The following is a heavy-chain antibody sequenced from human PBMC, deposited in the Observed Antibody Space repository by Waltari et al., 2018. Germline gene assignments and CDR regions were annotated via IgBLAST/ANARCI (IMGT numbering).Heavy chain of an antibody. V-gene: IGHV1-2*02. CDR3: ARDAIVPAAIPSDY. CDR1: GYTFTGYY. CDR2: IHPNGGGT. Sequence: QVQLVQSGAEVKKPGASVKVSCKASGYTFTGYYMHWVRQAPGQGLEWMGGIHPNGGGTNYAQKFQGRVTMTRDTSISTAYMELSRLRSDDTAVYYCARDAIVPAAIPSDYWGQGTLVTVSS. D-gene: IGHD2-2*02. J-gene: IGHJ4*02.